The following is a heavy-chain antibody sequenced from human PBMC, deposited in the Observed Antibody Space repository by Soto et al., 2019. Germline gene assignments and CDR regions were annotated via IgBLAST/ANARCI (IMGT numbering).Heavy chain of an antibody. CDR1: GFTFSSYW. CDR3: ARDVVPAAKVVNWFDP. D-gene: IGHD2-2*01. Sequence: PGGSLRLSCAASGFTFSSYWMSWVRQAPGKGLEWVANIKQDGSEKYYVDSVKGRFTISRDNAKNSLYLQMNSLRAEDTAVYYCARDVVPAAKVVNWFDPWGQGTLVTVSS. J-gene: IGHJ5*02. CDR2: IKQDGSEK. V-gene: IGHV3-7*01.